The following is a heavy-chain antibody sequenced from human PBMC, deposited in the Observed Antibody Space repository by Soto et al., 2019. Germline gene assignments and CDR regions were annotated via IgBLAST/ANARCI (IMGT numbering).Heavy chain of an antibody. CDR2: ISGSGSST. J-gene: IGHJ4*02. CDR1: GFSFSGYG. D-gene: IGHD5-12*01. CDR3: AKASKGYTGYDLDY. Sequence: EVQLLESGGGLVQPGGSLRLSGAASGFSFSGYGMSWVRQAPGQGLEWVSAISGSGSSTYYSDSVRGRFTISRDNSKNTLYLQMNSLRAEDTAVYFCAKASKGYTGYDLDYWGQGTLVAVSP. V-gene: IGHV3-23*01.